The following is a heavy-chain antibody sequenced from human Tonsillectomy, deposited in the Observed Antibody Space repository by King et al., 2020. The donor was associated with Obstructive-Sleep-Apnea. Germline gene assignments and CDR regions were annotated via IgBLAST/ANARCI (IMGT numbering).Heavy chain of an antibody. J-gene: IGHJ4*02. CDR1: GFSFSSYA. CDR2: ISYDGSNK. Sequence: VQLVESGGGVVQPGRSLRLSCAASGFSFSSYAMHWVRQAPGKGLEWGAGISYDGSNKYYADSVKGRFTISRDNSKNTLYLQMNSLRAEDTAVYYCARGGRRWGQGTLVTVSS. CDR3: ARGGRR. D-gene: IGHD3-10*01. V-gene: IGHV3-30-3*01.